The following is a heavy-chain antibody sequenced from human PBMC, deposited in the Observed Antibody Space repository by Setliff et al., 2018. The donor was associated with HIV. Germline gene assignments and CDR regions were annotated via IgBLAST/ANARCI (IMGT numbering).Heavy chain of an antibody. J-gene: IGHJ6*03. CDR1: GGSFSRYY. Sequence: SETLSLTCAVHGGSFSRYYWAWIRQSPGKGLEWIAEINQERTTFYNPSLNSRVTMSVDTSRNEVSLRLKSVTAADTAVYYCARGVLWLGEFAYYYYYIDVWGKGTPVTVSS. CDR2: INQERTT. V-gene: IGHV4-34*01. CDR3: ARGVLWLGEFAYYYYYIDV. D-gene: IGHD3-10*01.